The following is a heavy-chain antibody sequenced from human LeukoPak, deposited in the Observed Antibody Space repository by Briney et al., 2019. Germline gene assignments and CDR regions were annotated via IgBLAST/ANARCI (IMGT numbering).Heavy chain of an antibody. CDR3: ARDPYFWSGYYPFDY. J-gene: IGHJ4*02. V-gene: IGHV3-48*03. CDR2: ISISGNTI. Sequence: GGSLRLSCAASGFTFSDYEMNWVRQAPGKGLEWLSHISISGNTIHYADSVEGRFTISRDNAKNSLYLQMSSLRAEDTAVYYCARDPYFWSGYYPFDYWGQGTLVTVSS. D-gene: IGHD3-3*01. CDR1: GFTFSDYE.